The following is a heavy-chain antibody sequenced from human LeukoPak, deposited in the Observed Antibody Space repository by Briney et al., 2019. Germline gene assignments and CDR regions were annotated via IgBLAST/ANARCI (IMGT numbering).Heavy chain of an antibody. CDR3: ARDRQRITMVRGVTPDY. V-gene: IGHV3-30-3*01. CDR2: ISYDGSNK. J-gene: IGHJ4*02. CDR1: GFTFSSYA. Sequence: GRSLRLSCAASGFTFSSYAMHWVRQAPGKGLEWVAVISYDGSNKYYADSVEGRFTISRDNSKNTLYLQMNSLRAEDTAVYYCARDRQRITMVRGVTPDYWGQGTLVTVSS. D-gene: IGHD3-10*01.